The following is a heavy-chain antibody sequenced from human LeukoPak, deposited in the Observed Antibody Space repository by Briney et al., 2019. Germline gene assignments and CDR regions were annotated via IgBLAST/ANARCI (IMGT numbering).Heavy chain of an antibody. Sequence: PEGSLRLSCAASGFTFSSYGMSWVRQAPGKGLEWVSAISGSGGSTYYADSVKGRFTISRGNSKNTLYLQMNSLRAEDTAVYYCARGPSGYHNTGGQGTLVTVSS. J-gene: IGHJ4*02. CDR1: GFTFSSYG. V-gene: IGHV3-23*01. CDR2: ISGSGGST. D-gene: IGHD5-12*01. CDR3: ARGPSGYHNT.